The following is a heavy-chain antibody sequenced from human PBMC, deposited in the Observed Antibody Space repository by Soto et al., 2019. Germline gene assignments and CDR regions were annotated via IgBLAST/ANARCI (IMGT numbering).Heavy chain of an antibody. V-gene: IGHV3-30-3*01. CDR3: ARDGPNGPNDADY. J-gene: IGHJ4*02. D-gene: IGHD1-1*01. CDR2: VSHERNTT. CDR1: GFTFSRFS. Sequence: QVQLVESGGGVVQPGRSLRLSCIASGFTFSRFSMHWVRQAPGKGLEWVAVVSHERNTTYYVDSVKGRFTISRDNSKKTLYLQMNSLRPDDTAVYYCARDGPNGPNDADYWVQGTLVTVSS.